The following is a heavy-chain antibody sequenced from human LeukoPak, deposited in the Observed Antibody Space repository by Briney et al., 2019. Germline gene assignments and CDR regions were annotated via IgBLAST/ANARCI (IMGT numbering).Heavy chain of an antibody. CDR3: AKESYCSSGRCFFFEN. Sequence: PGGSLRLSCAASGFTFSSYAMTWVRQAPGKGLEWVSVISRDGGTTFYADSVKGRFTISRDNPKNTLYMEMNSLRAEDTAVYYCAKESYCSSGRCFFFENWGQGTLVTVSS. D-gene: IGHD2-15*01. CDR1: GFTFSSYA. J-gene: IGHJ4*02. CDR2: ISRDGGTT. V-gene: IGHV3-23*01.